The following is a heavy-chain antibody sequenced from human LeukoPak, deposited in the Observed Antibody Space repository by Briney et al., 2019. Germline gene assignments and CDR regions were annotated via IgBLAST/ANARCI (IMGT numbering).Heavy chain of an antibody. Sequence: PSETLSLTCTVSGGPISSSSYYWGWLRQPPGKGLEWIGSIYYSGSTYYNPSLKSRVTISVDTSKNQFSLRLSSVTAADTAVYYCARGGGSNRSNNALDIWGQGTMVTVSS. CDR3: ARGGGSNRSNNALDI. D-gene: IGHD3-16*01. V-gene: IGHV4-39*07. CDR2: IYYSGST. J-gene: IGHJ3*02. CDR1: GGPISSSSYY.